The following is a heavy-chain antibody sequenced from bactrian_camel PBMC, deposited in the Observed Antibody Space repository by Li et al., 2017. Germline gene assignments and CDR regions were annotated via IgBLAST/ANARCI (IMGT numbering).Heavy chain of an antibody. CDR1: GVIYSRRC. D-gene: IGHD5*01. V-gene: IGHV3-2*01. Sequence: VQLVESGGGSVQAGGSLRLSCVMSGVIYSRRCSAWFRQAPGKVREAVASIYTVSRNTCYPDYADSVKGRFTISRDNAKNTLYLQMNYLKTEDTGVYYCITTLGPHAGLPNTPQGQGTQVTVS. J-gene: IGHJ4*01. CDR2: IYTVSRNT.